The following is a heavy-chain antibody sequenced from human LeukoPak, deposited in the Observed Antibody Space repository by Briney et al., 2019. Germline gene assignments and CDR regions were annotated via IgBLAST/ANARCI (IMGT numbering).Heavy chain of an antibody. J-gene: IGHJ6*02. Sequence: QPGGSLRLSCAASGFMFSKTGVHWVRQAPGKGPEWVANVNKDGSEKYYVDSVKGRFTISRDTAKNSLYLQMNNLRAEDTALYYCARNNDMDVWGQETTVIVSS. CDR3: ARNNDMDV. V-gene: IGHV3-7*03. CDR2: VNKDGSEK. D-gene: IGHD1/OR15-1a*01. CDR1: GFMFSKTG.